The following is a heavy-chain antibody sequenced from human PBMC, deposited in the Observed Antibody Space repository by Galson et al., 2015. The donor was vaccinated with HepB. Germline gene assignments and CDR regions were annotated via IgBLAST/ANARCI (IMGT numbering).Heavy chain of an antibody. Sequence: SLRLSCAASGFAFSSYSINWVRQAPGKGLEWVSYISSSSSTIYYADSVKGRFTISRDNAKNSLYLQMNSLRAEDTAVYYCARAQGDCVVAPAASRDYYYMDVWGKGTTVTVSS. J-gene: IGHJ6*03. V-gene: IGHV3-48*01. CDR3: ARAQGDCVVAPAASRDYYYMDV. CDR1: GFAFSSYS. CDR2: ISSSSSTI. D-gene: IGHD2-2*01.